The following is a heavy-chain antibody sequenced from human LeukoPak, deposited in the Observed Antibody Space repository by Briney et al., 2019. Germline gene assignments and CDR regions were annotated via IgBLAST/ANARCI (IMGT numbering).Heavy chain of an antibody. CDR3: ARDEGGLAR. Sequence: PGGSLRLSCAVSGFTFSSYAMHWVRQAPGKGLEWVAVISYDGSNKYYADSVKGRFTISRDNSKNTLYLQMNSLRAEDTAVYYCARDEGGLARWGQGTLVTVSS. CDR1: GFTFSSYA. D-gene: IGHD6-19*01. V-gene: IGHV3-30-3*01. J-gene: IGHJ4*02. CDR2: ISYDGSNK.